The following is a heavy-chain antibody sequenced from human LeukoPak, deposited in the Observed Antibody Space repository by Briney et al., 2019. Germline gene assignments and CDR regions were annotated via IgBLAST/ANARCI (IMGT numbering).Heavy chain of an antibody. V-gene: IGHV3-30*02. Sequence: GGSLRLSCAASGFTFSSYGMHWVRQAPGKGLEWVAFIRYDGSNKYYADSVKGRFTISRDNSKNTLYLQMNSLRAEDTAVYYCAKDRLSYCSSTSCSPRHNWSDPWGQGTLVTVSS. CDR1: GFTFSSYG. CDR2: IRYDGSNK. D-gene: IGHD2-2*01. CDR3: AKDRLSYCSSTSCSPRHNWSDP. J-gene: IGHJ5*02.